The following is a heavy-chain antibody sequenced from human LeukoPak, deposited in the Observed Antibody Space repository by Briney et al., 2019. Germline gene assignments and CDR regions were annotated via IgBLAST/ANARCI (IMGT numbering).Heavy chain of an antibody. CDR3: ARNKGYSSSWTPFDY. D-gene: IGHD6-13*01. CDR1: GFTFSDHY. CDR2: TRNKANSYTT. J-gene: IGHJ4*02. Sequence: GESLRLSCAASGFTFSDHYMDWVRQAPGKGLEWVGRTRNKANSYTTEYAASVKGRFTISRDDSKNSLYLQMNSLKTEDTAMYYCARNKGYSSSWTPFDYWGQGALVHVSS. V-gene: IGHV3-72*01.